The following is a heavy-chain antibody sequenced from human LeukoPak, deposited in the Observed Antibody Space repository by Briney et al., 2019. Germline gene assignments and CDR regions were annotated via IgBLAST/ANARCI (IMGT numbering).Heavy chain of an antibody. CDR2: IGSKAYGGTT. Sequence: GRSLRLSCTASGFTFGDYAMSWFRQAPGKGLEWVGFIGSKAYGGTTEYAASVKGRFTISRDDSKSIAYLQMNSLKTEDTAVYYCAKAPPGDSSGPYYYYYMDVWGKGTTVTVSS. CDR1: GFTFGDYA. J-gene: IGHJ6*03. CDR3: AKAPPGDSSGPYYYYYMDV. V-gene: IGHV3-49*03. D-gene: IGHD3-22*01.